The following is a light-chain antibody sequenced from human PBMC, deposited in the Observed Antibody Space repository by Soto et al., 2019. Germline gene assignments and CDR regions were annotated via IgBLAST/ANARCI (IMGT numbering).Light chain of an antibody. V-gene: IGLV1-40*01. CDR2: GNS. CDR1: SPNIGAGYD. Sequence: QSVLTQPPSVSGAPGQRVTISCTGSSPNIGAGYDVHWYQQLPGTAPKLLIYGNSNRPSGVPDRFSGSKSGTSASLAITGLQAEDEADYYCQSYDSSLSGLEVFGTGTKLTVL. CDR3: QSYDSSLSGLEV. J-gene: IGLJ1*01.